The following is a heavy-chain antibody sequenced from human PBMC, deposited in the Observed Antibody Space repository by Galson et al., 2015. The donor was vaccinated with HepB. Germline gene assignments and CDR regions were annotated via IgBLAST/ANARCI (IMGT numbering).Heavy chain of an antibody. CDR2: INSSSSTK. J-gene: IGHJ4*02. Sequence: SLRLSCAASTFIFSTDSMDWVRQAPGKGLEWVSYINSSSSTKYYADSVKGRFTISRDNAKNSLYLQMNSLRAEDTAVYYCVRDPSLVTPFDYWRQGTLITVSS. CDR3: VRDPSLVTPFDY. V-gene: IGHV3-48*04. D-gene: IGHD2-21*02. CDR1: TFIFSTDS.